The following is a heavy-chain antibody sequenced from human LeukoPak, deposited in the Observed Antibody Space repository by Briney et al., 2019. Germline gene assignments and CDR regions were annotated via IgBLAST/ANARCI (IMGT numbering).Heavy chain of an antibody. CDR1: GFTFSSYG. Sequence: GGSLRLSCAASGFTFSSYGMHWVRQAPGKGLEWVAVISYDGSNKYYADSVKGRFTISRDNSKNTLYLQMNSMRAEDTAVYYCAKVGGRGCSSTSCHDYWGQGTLVTVSS. J-gene: IGHJ4*02. CDR2: ISYDGSNK. D-gene: IGHD2-2*01. V-gene: IGHV3-30*18. CDR3: AKVGGRGCSSTSCHDY.